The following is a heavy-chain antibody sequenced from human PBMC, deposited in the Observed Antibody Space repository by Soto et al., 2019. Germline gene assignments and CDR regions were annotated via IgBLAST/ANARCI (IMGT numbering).Heavy chain of an antibody. CDR3: ARSPPYGDYSPYYFDY. V-gene: IGHV5-51*01. D-gene: IGHD4-17*01. CDR1: GYTFTSYW. J-gene: IGHJ4*02. Sequence: GESLKITGKGSGYTFTSYWIGWVRQMPEKGLEWMGIIYPGDSDTRYSPSFQGQVTISADKSISTAYLQWSSLKASDTAMYYCARSPPYGDYSPYYFDYWGQGTLVTVSS. CDR2: IYPGDSDT.